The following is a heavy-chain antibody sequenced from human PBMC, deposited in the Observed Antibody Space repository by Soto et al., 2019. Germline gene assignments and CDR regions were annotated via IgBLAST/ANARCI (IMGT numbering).Heavy chain of an antibody. CDR3: ARDGLAGALNYYYGMDV. CDR1: GFTFSSYA. J-gene: IGHJ6*02. V-gene: IGHV3-30-3*01. Sequence: PGGSLRLSCAASGFTFSSYAMHWVRQAPGKGLEWVAVISYDGSNKYYADSVKGRFTISRDNSKNTLYLQMSSLRAEDTAVYYCARDGLAGALNYYYGMDVWGQGTTVTVSS. D-gene: IGHD6-19*01. CDR2: ISYDGSNK.